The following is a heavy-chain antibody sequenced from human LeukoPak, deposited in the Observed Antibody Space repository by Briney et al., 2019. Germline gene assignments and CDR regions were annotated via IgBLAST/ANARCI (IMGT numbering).Heavy chain of an antibody. CDR3: ARGAKWAYYFDY. Sequence: GGSLRLSCVASGFTFRKYWLHWVRQVPGRGLEWVSRINGDESSTNYADSVKGRFTISRDNAKDTLYLHMNSLTAEDTAVYYCARGAKWAYYFDYWGQGTLVTVSS. CDR1: GFTFRKYW. D-gene: IGHD1-26*01. J-gene: IGHJ4*02. CDR2: INGDESST. V-gene: IGHV3-74*01.